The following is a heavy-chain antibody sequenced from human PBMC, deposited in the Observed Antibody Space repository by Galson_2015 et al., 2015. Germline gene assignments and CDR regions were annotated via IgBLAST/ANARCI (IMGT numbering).Heavy chain of an antibody. V-gene: IGHV3-23*01. CDR2: ISGSGGST. D-gene: IGHD2-15*01. CDR1: GFTFSSYA. J-gene: IGHJ2*01. CDR3: AKRVGGWYFEL. Sequence: SLRLSCAAPGFTFSSYAMSWVRQAPGKGLEWVSAISGSGGSTYYADSVKGRFTISRDNSKNTLYLQMNSLRAEDTAVYYCAKRVGGWYFELWGRGTLVTVSS.